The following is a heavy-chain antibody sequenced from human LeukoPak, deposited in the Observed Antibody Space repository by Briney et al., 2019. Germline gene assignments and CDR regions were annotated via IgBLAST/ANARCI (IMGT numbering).Heavy chain of an antibody. CDR3: ARAQNYHDRSGYSDDTFDV. J-gene: IGHJ3*01. CDR2: VNPDSGGI. D-gene: IGHD3-22*01. CDR1: GYTFTDNY. Sequence: ASVKVSCKASGYTFTDNYIHWVRQAPGQGLEWMGRVNPDSGGINYAQKFQGRVTMTRDTSINAAFVELRRLRSDDTATYYCARAQNYHDRSGYSDDTFDVWGHGTMITVSS. V-gene: IGHV1-2*06.